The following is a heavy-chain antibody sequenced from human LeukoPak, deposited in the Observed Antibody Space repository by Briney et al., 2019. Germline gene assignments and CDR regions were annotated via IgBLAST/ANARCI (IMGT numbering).Heavy chain of an antibody. J-gene: IGHJ5*02. Sequence: ASVKVSCKASGYTFTGYYMHWVRQAPGKGLEWMGGVATEDGETIYAQQFQGRVTMTEDTSTDTAYMELSRLRSDDTAVYYCARDQDIVLVPAAQAFDPWGQGSLVTVSS. CDR3: ARDQDIVLVPAAQAFDP. CDR1: GYTFTGYY. V-gene: IGHV1-24*01. D-gene: IGHD2-2*01. CDR2: VATEDGET.